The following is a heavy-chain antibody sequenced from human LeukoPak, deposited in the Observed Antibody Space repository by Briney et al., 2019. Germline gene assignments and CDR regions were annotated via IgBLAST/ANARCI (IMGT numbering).Heavy chain of an antibody. J-gene: IGHJ4*02. CDR2: IYHSGST. V-gene: IGHV4-4*02. D-gene: IGHD5-24*01. CDR3: ARDGDNIHGTFDY. CDR1: GGSISSSNW. Sequence: KPSGTLSLTCAVSGGSISSSNWWSWVRQPPGKGLEWIGDIYHSGSTNYNPSLNSRVTISVDKSKNQFSLKLSTVTAADTAVHYCARDGDNIHGTFDYWGQGTLVTVSS.